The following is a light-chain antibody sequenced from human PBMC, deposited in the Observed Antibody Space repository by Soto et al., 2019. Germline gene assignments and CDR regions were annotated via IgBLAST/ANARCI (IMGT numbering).Light chain of an antibody. V-gene: IGKV1-5*03. CDR3: QHYNTYPWT. Sequence: EIQLTPSPFFLSASVRVRVTFTCRASQSISSWLAWYQQKPGKAPNLLIHKASHLESGVPSRFSGSGSGTEFTLTISSLQPGDFATYYCQHYNTYPWTFGQGTK. CDR1: QSISSW. CDR2: KAS. J-gene: IGKJ1*01.